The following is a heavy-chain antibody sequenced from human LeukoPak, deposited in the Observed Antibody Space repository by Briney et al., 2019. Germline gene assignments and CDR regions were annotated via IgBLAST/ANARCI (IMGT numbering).Heavy chain of an antibody. CDR3: ARVSGYYSIDY. J-gene: IGHJ4*02. CDR1: GGSISSVY. CDR2: VYYTGIT. D-gene: IGHD3-22*01. V-gene: IGHV4-59*01. Sequence: SETLSLTCNVSGGSISSVYWSWIRQPPGRGLEWIGYVYYTGITNYNPSLKRRVTISVDTSKNQFSLRLSSVTAADTAVYYCARVSGYYSIDYWGQGTLVTVSS.